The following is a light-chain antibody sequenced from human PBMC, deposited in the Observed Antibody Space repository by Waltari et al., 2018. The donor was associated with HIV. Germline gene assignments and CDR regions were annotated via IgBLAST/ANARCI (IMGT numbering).Light chain of an antibody. CDR1: SSNIGARAHFD. Sequence: QSVLTQPPSVSGAPGQTVTISCTGSSSNIGARAHFDVHWYQQLPGTAPKLLIYGNKQRPAGVPDRFSGSKSGASASLAITGLQAEDEADYYCQSYDTRLSGSVFGGGTKLTVL. J-gene: IGLJ3*02. V-gene: IGLV1-40*01. CDR3: QSYDTRLSGSV. CDR2: GNK.